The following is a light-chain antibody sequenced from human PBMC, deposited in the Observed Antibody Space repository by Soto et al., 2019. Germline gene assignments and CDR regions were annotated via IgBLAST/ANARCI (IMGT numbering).Light chain of an antibody. CDR2: KAS. CDR1: QSISSW. V-gene: IGKV1-5*03. CDR3: QPYNSYSRT. Sequence: DIQMTQSPSTLSASVENRVTTTCRASQSISSWLAWYQHKPGKAPKLLIYKASTLESGVPSRFSGSGSETEFTLTISSLQPDDSATYYCQPYNSYSRTFGQGTKVDI. J-gene: IGKJ1*01.